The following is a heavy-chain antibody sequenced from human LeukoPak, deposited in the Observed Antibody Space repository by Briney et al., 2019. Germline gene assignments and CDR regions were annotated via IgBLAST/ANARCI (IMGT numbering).Heavy chain of an antibody. V-gene: IGHV3-30*18. CDR1: GFTFSTYG. Sequence: TGGSLRLSCAASGFTFSTYGMHWVRQAPGKGLEWVAVISYDGSNKYYADSVKGRFTISRDNSKNTLYLQMNSLRAEDTAVYYCAKGVISGSYFVDYWGQGTLVTVSS. CDR2: ISYDGSNK. CDR3: AKGVISGSYFVDY. D-gene: IGHD1-26*01. J-gene: IGHJ4*02.